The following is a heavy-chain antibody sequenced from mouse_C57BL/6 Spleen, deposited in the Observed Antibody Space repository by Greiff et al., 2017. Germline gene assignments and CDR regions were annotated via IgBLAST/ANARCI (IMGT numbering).Heavy chain of an antibody. CDR2: IRNKANGYTT. D-gene: IGHD1-1*01. Sequence: EVKVVESGGGLVQPGGSLSLSCAASGFTFTDYYMSWVRQPPGKALEWLGFIRNKANGYTTEYSASVKGRFTISRDNSQSILYLQMNALRAEDSATDYCARYEGLLHYYAMDYWGQGTSVTVSS. J-gene: IGHJ4*01. V-gene: IGHV7-3*01. CDR1: GFTFTDYY. CDR3: ARYEGLLHYYAMDY.